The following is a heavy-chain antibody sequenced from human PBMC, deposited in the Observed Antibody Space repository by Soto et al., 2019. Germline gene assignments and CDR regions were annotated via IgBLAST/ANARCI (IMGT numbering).Heavy chain of an antibody. J-gene: IGHJ4*02. Sequence: ASVKVSCKASGYTFTSYGISWVRQAPGQGLEWMGWISAYNGNTNYAQKLQGRVTMTTDTSTSTAYMELRSLRSDDTAVYYCAMASSSWYGGYFDYWGQGTLVTVSS. V-gene: IGHV1-18*01. CDR2: ISAYNGNT. D-gene: IGHD6-13*01. CDR1: GYTFTSYG. CDR3: AMASSSWYGGYFDY.